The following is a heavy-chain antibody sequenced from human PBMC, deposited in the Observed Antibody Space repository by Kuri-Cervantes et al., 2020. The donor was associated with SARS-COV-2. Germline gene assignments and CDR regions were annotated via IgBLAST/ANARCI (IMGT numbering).Heavy chain of an antibody. V-gene: IGHV4-4*02. J-gene: IGHJ4*02. CDR2: IYHSGST. D-gene: IGHD2-2*01. CDR3: ATGGYCSTTSCLGDY. CDR1: GGSISSSNW. Sequence: SETLSLTCAVSGGSISSSNWWSWVRQPPGKGLEWIGEIYHSGSTNYNPSLKSRVTISVDKSKNQFSLKLSSVTAADTAVYYCATGGYCSTTSCLGDYWGQGTLVTVSS.